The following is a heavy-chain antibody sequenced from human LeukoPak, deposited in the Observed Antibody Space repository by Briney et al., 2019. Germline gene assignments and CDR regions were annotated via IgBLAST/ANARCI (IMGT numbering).Heavy chain of an antibody. D-gene: IGHD3-16*02. J-gene: IGHJ4*02. CDR2: INHSGST. V-gene: IGHV4-34*01. CDR3: ARGSHIVWGSYRLGY. CDR1: GGSFSGYY. Sequence: PSETLSLTCAVYGGSFSGYYWSWIRQPPGKGLEWIGEINHSGSTNYNPSLKSRVTISVDTSKNQFSLKLSSVTAADTAVYYCARGSHIVWGSYRLGYWGQGTLVTVSS.